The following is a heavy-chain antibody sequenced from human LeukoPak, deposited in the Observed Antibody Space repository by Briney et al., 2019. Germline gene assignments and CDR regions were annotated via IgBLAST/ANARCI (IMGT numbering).Heavy chain of an antibody. CDR3: ARAYSSGWYLDY. J-gene: IGHJ4*02. D-gene: IGHD6-19*01. V-gene: IGHV1-69*04. CDR1: GGTFSSYA. Sequence: SVKVSCKASGGTFSSYAISWVRQAPGQGLEWMGRIIPIFGIANYAQKLQGRVTMTTDTSTSTAYMELRSLRSDDTAVYYCARAYSSGWYLDYWGQGTLVTVSS. CDR2: IIPIFGIA.